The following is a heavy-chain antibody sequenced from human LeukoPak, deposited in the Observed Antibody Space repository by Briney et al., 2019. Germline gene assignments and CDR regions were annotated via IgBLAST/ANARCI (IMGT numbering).Heavy chain of an antibody. CDR1: GGSFSGYY. CDR3: ARHKTHGYYYGSGSYSMNWFDP. J-gene: IGHJ5*02. Sequence: SETLSLTCAVYGGSFSGYYWDWIRQPPGKGLEWIGSIYYSGSTYYNPSLKSRVTISVDTSKNQFSLKLSSVTAADTAVYYCARHKTHGYYYGSGSYSMNWFDPWGQGTLVTVSS. D-gene: IGHD3-10*01. V-gene: IGHV4-34*01. CDR2: IYYSGST.